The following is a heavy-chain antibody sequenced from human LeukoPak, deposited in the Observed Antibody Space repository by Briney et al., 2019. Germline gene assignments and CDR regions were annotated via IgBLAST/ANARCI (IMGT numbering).Heavy chain of an antibody. CDR2: ISSSSSYI. Sequence: KSGGSLRLSCAGSGFTFSSYSMNWVRQAPGKGLEWVSSISSSSSYIYYADSVKGRFTISRDNAKNSLYLQMNSLRAEDTAVYYCARDRGGEDAFDIWGQGTMVTVSS. D-gene: IGHD2-21*01. CDR1: GFTFSSYS. CDR3: ARDRGGEDAFDI. V-gene: IGHV3-21*01. J-gene: IGHJ3*02.